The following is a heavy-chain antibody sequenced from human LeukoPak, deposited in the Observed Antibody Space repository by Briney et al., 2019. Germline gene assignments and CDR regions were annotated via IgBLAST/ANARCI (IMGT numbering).Heavy chain of an antibody. CDR3: ARVRYYGSGGKPMGY. Sequence: GASVKVSCKASGYTFTSYGISWVRQAPGQGLEWMGWISAYNGNTNYAQKLQGRVTMTTDTSTSTAYMELRSLRSDDTAVYYCARVRYYGSGGKPMGYWGQGTLVTVSS. V-gene: IGHV1-18*01. CDR2: ISAYNGNT. J-gene: IGHJ4*02. CDR1: GYTFTSYG. D-gene: IGHD3-10*01.